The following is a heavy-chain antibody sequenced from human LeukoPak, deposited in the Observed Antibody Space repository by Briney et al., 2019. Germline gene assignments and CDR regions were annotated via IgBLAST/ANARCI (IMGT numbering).Heavy chain of an antibody. D-gene: IGHD3-16*01. Sequence: GGSLRLSCAASGFSVSNNYMSWVRQAPGKGLEWVSVIYSGGSTFYADSVKGRFTISRDNSKNTLYLQMNSLKTEDTAVYYCTTHRGEWVLDYWGQGTLVTVSS. CDR1: GFSVSNNY. J-gene: IGHJ4*02. V-gene: IGHV3-66*01. CDR3: TTHRGEWVLDY. CDR2: IYSGGST.